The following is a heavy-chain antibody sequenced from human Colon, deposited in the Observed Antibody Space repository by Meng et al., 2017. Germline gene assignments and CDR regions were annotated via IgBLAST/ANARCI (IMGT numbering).Heavy chain of an antibody. CDR2: IHYSGSR. V-gene: IGHV4-61*01. CDR1: GGFVSSASYY. J-gene: IGHJ4*02. Sequence: VQVQGSGPGLVRPSGNLSHTRNFTGGFVSSASYYWSWIRQPPGKGLEWIGLIHYSGSRNYNPSLKSRVTISVDTSNNQFSLKLSSVTAADTAVYYCARIDYGGNGIEKYFFDYWGQGTLVTVSS. D-gene: IGHD4-23*01. CDR3: ARIDYGGNGIEKYFFDY.